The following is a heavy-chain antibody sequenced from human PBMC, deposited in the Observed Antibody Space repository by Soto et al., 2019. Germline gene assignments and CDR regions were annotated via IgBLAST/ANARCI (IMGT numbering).Heavy chain of an antibody. D-gene: IGHD4-17*01. CDR2: ISYDGSRK. V-gene: IGHV3-30-3*01. J-gene: IGHJ4*02. CDR3: TRDMDYGDRAFGDY. Sequence: GGSLRLSCAASGFTFSSFALYWVRQAPGKGLEWLAVISYDGSRKYYADSVRGRFTISRDNSKNTLYLQMNGLRTEDSAVYYCTRDMDYGDRAFGDYWGQGTLVTVSS. CDR1: GFTFSSFA.